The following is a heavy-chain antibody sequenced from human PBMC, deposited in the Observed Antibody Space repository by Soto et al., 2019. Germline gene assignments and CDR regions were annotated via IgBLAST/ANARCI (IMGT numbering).Heavy chain of an antibody. CDR1: GLAFRSQG. CDR2: ISYDGRNK. CDR3: AKESKTMNSGRYSDFGH. Sequence: GGSLRLAWAGCGLAFRSQGMSWVRQAPDNGLEWVAVISYDGRNKYYADFVKGRFTISRNNSKNMLYLQMNSLRPEDTAVYYCAKESKTMNSGRYSDFGHGGLGTLVTVSS. V-gene: IGHV3-30*18. J-gene: IGHJ4*02. D-gene: IGHD1-26*01.